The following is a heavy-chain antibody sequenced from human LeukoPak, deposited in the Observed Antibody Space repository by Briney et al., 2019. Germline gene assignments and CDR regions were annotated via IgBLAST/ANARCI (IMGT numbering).Heavy chain of an antibody. CDR2: IYYSGST. V-gene: IGHV4-59*01. CDR1: GGSIRTYY. J-gene: IGHJ4*01. Sequence: PSETLSLTCTVSGGSIRTYYWSWIRQPPGKGLEWIGYIYYSGSTNYNPSLKSRVTISVDTSKNQFSLKLSSVTAADTAVYYCARGGSLTGYYSMAYWGHGTLVTVSS. D-gene: IGHD3-9*01. CDR3: ARGGSLTGYYSMAY.